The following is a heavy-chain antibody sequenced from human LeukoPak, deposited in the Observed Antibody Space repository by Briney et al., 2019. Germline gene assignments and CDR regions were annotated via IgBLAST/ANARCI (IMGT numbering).Heavy chain of an antibody. V-gene: IGHV3-7*01. CDR2: IKQDGSEK. Sequence: GGSLRLSCAASGFTFSNFWMSWVRQAPGKGLEWVASIKQDGSEKYFVDSVKGRFTISRDNAKNSLYLQMNSLRAEDTAVYYCASARRDDDAFDIWGQGTMVTVSS. D-gene: IGHD6-6*01. J-gene: IGHJ3*02. CDR3: ASARRDDDAFDI. CDR1: GFTFSNFW.